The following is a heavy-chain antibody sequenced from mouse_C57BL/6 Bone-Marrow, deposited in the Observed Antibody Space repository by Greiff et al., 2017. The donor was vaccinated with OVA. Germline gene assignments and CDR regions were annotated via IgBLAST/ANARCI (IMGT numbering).Heavy chain of an antibody. CDR3: ARGFPSYGNYEGFAY. D-gene: IGHD2-10*01. V-gene: IGHV1-7*01. J-gene: IGHJ3*01. CDR1: GYTFTSYW. CDR2: INPSSGYT. Sequence: VKLMESGAELAKPGASVKLSCKASGYTFTSYWMHWVKQRPGQGLEWIGYINPSSGYTKYNQKFKDKATLTADKSSSTAYMQLSSLTYEDSAVYYCARGFPSYGNYEGFAYWGQGTLVTVSA.